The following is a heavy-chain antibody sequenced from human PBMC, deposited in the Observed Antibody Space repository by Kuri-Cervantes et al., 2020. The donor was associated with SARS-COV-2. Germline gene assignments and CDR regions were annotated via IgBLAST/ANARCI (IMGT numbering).Heavy chain of an antibody. Sequence: GESLKISCAASGFTFDDYGMSWVRQAPGKGLEWVSSISSSSSYIYYADSVKGRFTISRDNAKNSLYLQMNSLRAEDTAVYYCARDQIAAQNYYYYYGMDVWGQGTTVTVSS. CDR3: ARDQIAAQNYYYYYGMDV. CDR2: ISSSSSYI. CDR1: GFTFDDYG. D-gene: IGHD6-6*01. V-gene: IGHV3-21*01. J-gene: IGHJ6*02.